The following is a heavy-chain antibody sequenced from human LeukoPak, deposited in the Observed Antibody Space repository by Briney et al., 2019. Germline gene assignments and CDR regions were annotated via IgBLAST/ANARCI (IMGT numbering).Heavy chain of an antibody. V-gene: IGHV3-48*04. D-gene: IGHD3/OR15-3a*01. CDR1: GFTFSSYS. J-gene: IGHJ4*02. CDR2: ISTRSSSTT. CDR3: ARGGTGDSFDY. Sequence: GGSLRLSCAASGFTFSSYSMNWVRQAPGKGPEWVSYISTRSSSTTYYADSVKGRFTISRDNAKNSLYLQMNSLRAEDTAVYYCARGGTGDSFDYWGQGTLVTVSS.